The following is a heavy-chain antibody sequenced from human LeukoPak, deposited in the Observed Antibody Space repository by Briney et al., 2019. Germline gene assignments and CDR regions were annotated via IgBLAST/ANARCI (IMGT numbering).Heavy chain of an antibody. CDR1: GFTFSSYE. D-gene: IGHD3-22*01. Sequence: PGGSLRLSCAASGFTFSSYEMNWVRQAPGKGLEWVSYISSSGSTIYYADSVKGRFTISRDNARNSLYLQMNSLRAEDTAVYYCARLGETHYDSSGPTPDYWGQGTLVTVSS. CDR2: ISSSGSTI. V-gene: IGHV3-48*03. J-gene: IGHJ4*02. CDR3: ARLGETHYDSSGPTPDY.